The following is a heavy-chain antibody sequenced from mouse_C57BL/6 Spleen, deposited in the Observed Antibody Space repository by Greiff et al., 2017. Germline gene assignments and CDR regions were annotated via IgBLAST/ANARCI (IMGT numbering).Heavy chain of an antibody. J-gene: IGHJ2*01. CDR3: ARSREGNYVDY. CDR2: IYPRSGNT. Sequence: LMESGAELARPGASVKLSCKASGYTFTSYGISWVKQRTGQGLEWIGEIYPRSGNTYYNEKFKGKATLTADKSSSTAYMELRSLTSEDSAVYFCARSREGNYVDYWGQGTTLTVSS. CDR1: GYTFTSYG. V-gene: IGHV1-81*01.